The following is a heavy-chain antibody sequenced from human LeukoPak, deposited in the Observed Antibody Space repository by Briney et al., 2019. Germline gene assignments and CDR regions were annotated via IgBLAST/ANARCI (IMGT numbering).Heavy chain of an antibody. J-gene: IGHJ5*02. CDR3: ARIRGGPIAATGTGTYNWFDP. CDR1: GGSISSYY. V-gene: IGHV4-59*01. D-gene: IGHD6-13*01. CDR2: IYYSGST. Sequence: PSETLSLTCTVSGGSISSYYWSWIRQPPGKGLEWIGYIYYSGSTNYNPSLKSRVTISVDTSKNQFSLKLSSVTAADTAVYYCARIRGGPIAATGTGTYNWFDPWGQGTLVTVSS.